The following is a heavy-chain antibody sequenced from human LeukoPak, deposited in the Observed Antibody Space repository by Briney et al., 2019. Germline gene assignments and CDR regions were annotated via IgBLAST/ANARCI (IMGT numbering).Heavy chain of an antibody. D-gene: IGHD6-19*01. CDR2: IYYSGST. CDR3: ARVKGIAVAGRDYYYYYGMDV. CDR1: GGSISSYY. V-gene: IGHV4-59*01. J-gene: IGHJ6*02. Sequence: SETLSLTCTVSGGSISSYYWSWIRQPPGKGLEWIGYIYYSGSTNYNPSLKSRVTISVDTSKNQFSLKLSSVTAADAAVYYCARVKGIAVAGRDYYYYYGMDVWGQGTTVTVSS.